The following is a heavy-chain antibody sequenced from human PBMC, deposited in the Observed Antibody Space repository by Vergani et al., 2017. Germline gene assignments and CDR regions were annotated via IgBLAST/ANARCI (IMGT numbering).Heavy chain of an antibody. CDR2: IYPGDSDT. V-gene: IGHV5-51*01. CDR1: GYSFTSYW. Sequence: EVQLVQSGAEVKKPGESLKISCKGSGYSFTSYWIGWVRQMPGKGLEWMGIIYPGDSDTRYSPSFQGQVTISADKSISTAYLQWSSLKASDTAMYYCARDELGYCSGGSCADVSPFDYWGQGTLVTVSS. J-gene: IGHJ4*02. CDR3: ARDELGYCSGGSCADVSPFDY. D-gene: IGHD2-15*01.